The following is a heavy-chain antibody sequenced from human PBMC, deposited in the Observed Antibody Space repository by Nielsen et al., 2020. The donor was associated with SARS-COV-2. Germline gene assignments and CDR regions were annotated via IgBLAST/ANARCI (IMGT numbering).Heavy chain of an antibody. D-gene: IGHD6-13*01. Sequence: GGSLRLSCVASGFSPPTYSMNWVRQAPGKGLEWVSYISAGSATIYYADSVKGRFTISRDNVKNSLYLQLSSLGAEDTAVYYCARSPFHRSSWYGMDVWGQGTTVTVSS. CDR1: GFSPPTYS. J-gene: IGHJ6*02. CDR2: ISAGSATI. CDR3: ARSPFHRSSWYGMDV. V-gene: IGHV3-48*01.